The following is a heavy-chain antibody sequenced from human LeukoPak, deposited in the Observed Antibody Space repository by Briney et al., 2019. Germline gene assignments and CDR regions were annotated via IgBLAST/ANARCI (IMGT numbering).Heavy chain of an antibody. V-gene: IGHV3-53*01. Sequence: PGGSLRLSCAASGFTFSSNSMNWVRQAPGKGVQGVSVIYSGGNKYYARSVKGPFTISRDNSKNTLYLQMNSLRAEDTAVYYCARENNFGSGMDVWGQGTTVTDSS. CDR2: IYSGGNK. J-gene: IGHJ6*02. CDR3: ARENNFGSGMDV. D-gene: IGHD3-10*01. CDR1: GFTFSSNS.